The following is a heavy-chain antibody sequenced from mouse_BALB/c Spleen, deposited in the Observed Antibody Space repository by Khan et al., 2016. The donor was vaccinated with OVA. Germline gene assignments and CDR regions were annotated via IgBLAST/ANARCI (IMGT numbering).Heavy chain of an antibody. CDR2: IYPGTDDT. Sequence: QVQLQESGAELVRPGASVKLSCKTSGYIFTSYWIHWVKQRSGQGLEWIGRIYPGTDDTNYNEKLKDKATLTADKSSSTAYMQLSSLTSEDSAVYFCTREEALYCFDYWGQGTTLTVSS. J-gene: IGHJ2*01. CDR1: GYIFTSYW. D-gene: IGHD3-2*02. V-gene: IGHV1S132*01. CDR3: TREEALYCFDY.